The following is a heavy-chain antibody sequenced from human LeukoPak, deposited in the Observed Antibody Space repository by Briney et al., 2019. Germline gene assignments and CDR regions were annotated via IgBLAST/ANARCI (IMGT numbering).Heavy chain of an antibody. V-gene: IGHV3-23*01. CDR2: LSESGGLA. D-gene: IGHD4-23*01. Sequence: PGGSLRLSCAASGFTFSIYAMAWVRQAQGKGLEWVSTLSESGGLAYYADSVKGRFTISRDNSKNTLYLQVNSLRAEDTAVYYCAKEGRPNSGGGYFDYWGQGTLVTVSP. J-gene: IGHJ4*02. CDR1: GFTFSIYA. CDR3: AKEGRPNSGGGYFDY.